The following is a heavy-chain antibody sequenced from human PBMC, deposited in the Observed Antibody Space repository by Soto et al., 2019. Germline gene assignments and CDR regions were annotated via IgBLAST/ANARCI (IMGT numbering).Heavy chain of an antibody. CDR2: IYYSGST. V-gene: IGHV4-59*01. CDR3: ARDRVDYGDSYYYYGMDV. J-gene: IGHJ6*02. D-gene: IGHD4-17*01. CDR1: GGSISSYY. Sequence: SLTCTVSGGSISSYYWSWIRQPPGKGLEWIGYIYYSGSTNYNPSLKSRVTISVDTSKNQFSLKLSSVTAADTAVYYCARDRVDYGDSYYYYGMDVWGQGTTVTVSS.